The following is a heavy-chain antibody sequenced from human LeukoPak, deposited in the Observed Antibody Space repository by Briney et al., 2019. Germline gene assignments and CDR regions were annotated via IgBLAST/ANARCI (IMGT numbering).Heavy chain of an antibody. V-gene: IGHV3-23*01. CDR1: GFTFSSYA. J-gene: IGHJ4*02. D-gene: IGHD2-21*01. CDR3: ARRIVNRAIDY. Sequence: PGGSLRLSCAASGFTFSSYAMSWVRQAPGKGLEWVSGLGGSGGSTYYADSVKGRFTISGDNSKNTLYLQMNSLRAEDTAVYYCARRIVNRAIDYWGQGTLVTVSS. CDR2: LGGSGGST.